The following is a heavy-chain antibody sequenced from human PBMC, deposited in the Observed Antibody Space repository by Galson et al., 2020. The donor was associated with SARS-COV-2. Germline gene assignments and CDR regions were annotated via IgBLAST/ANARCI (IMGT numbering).Heavy chain of an antibody. CDR1: EFTFSSYG. Sequence: GGSLRLSCAASEFTFSSYGMHWVRQAPGKGLEWVAFIPYDGSIKYYADSVKGRFTISRDNSKNTLYLQMNSLRVDDTAVYYCAKTYSSSWGLFEYWGQGTLVNGS. D-gene: IGHD6-13*01. V-gene: IGHV3-30*02. J-gene: IGHJ4*02. CDR2: IPYDGSIK. CDR3: AKTYSSSWGLFEY.